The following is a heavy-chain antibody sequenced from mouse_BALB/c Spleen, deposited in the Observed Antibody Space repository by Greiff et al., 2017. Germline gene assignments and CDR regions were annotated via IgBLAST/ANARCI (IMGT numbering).Heavy chain of an antibody. Sequence: EVNVVESGGGLVQPGGSLRLSCATSGFTFTDYYMSWVRQPPGKALEWLGFIRNKANGYTTEYSASVKGRFTISRDNSQSILYLQMNTLRAEDSATYYCARDGYYEGDYWGQGTSVTVSS. V-gene: IGHV7-3*02. J-gene: IGHJ4*01. CDR2: IRNKANGYTT. CDR1: GFTFTDYY. D-gene: IGHD2-3*01. CDR3: ARDGYYEGDY.